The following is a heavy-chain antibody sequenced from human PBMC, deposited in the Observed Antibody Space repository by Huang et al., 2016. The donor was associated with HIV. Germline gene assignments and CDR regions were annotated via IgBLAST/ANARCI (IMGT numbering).Heavy chain of an antibody. D-gene: IGHD3-3*01. Sequence: EVQLLESGGGLVQPGGSLRLSCAASGFTFNSYAMSGVRQAPGKGLEWVSAISGRGGNTYYADSVKGRFTIARDKSKNTLFLQMSGLRAEDTAVYYCSRDDFWSGYSDYYGLDVWGQGTTVTVSS. J-gene: IGHJ6*02. CDR2: ISGRGGNT. CDR1: GFTFNSYA. V-gene: IGHV3-23*01. CDR3: SRDDFWSGYSDYYGLDV.